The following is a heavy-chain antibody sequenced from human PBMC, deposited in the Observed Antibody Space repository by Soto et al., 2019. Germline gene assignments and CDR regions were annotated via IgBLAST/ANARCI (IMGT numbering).Heavy chain of an antibody. CDR1: GGSINSNNYY. CDR2: IHYSGSI. CDR3: AREDDGGDRDYYGLDV. J-gene: IGHJ6*02. V-gene: IGHV4-30-4*08. D-gene: IGHD2-21*02. Sequence: SETLSLTCTVSGGSINSNNYYWGWVRQAPGKGLEWIGYIHYSGSIIYNPSFKSRVTISVDTSKNQFSLQLSSVTAADTAVYFCAREDDGGDRDYYGLDVWGQGTTVTVSS.